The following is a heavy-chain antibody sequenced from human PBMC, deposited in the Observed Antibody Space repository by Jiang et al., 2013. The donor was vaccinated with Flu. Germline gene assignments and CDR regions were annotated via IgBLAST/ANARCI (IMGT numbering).Heavy chain of an antibody. V-gene: IGHV4-39*07. J-gene: IGHJ4*02. D-gene: IGHD5-12*01. CDR3: ARAQKYSGFELPYFDY. CDR1: GGSISSDDYY. CDR2: IYDDGTT. Sequence: LLKPSETLSLTCTVSGGSISSDDYYWGWIRQSPGKGLEWVGSIYDDGTTYYNPSLKSRVTILVDTSNNRFSLKLSSVTAADTAVYYCARAQKYSGFELPYFDYWGQGTLVPVSS.